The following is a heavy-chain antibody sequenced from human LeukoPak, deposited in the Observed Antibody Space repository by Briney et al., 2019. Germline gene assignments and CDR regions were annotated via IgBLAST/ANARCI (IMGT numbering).Heavy chain of an antibody. D-gene: IGHD5-18*01. CDR1: GYTFTSYD. CDR2: MNPNSGDT. CDR3: AKRGHSYGEFDY. V-gene: IGHV1-8*01. Sequence: ASVKVSCKASGYTFTSYDINWVRPATGQGLEWMRWMNPNSGDTGYAQKFQGRVTMTRNTSISTGYMELSSLRSEDTAVYYCAKRGHSYGEFDYWGQGTLVTVSS. J-gene: IGHJ4*02.